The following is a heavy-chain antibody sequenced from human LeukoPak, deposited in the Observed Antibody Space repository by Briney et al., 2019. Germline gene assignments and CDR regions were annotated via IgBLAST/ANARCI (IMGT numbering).Heavy chain of an antibody. Sequence: GGSLRLSCVVSGFTFSDYNMNWVRQTSGKGLEWVSSISISSIYTYYADSVKGRFTISRDNANSSLFLQMSSLRADDTGVYYCARDDFGFDYWGQGSLVTVSS. D-gene: IGHD3/OR15-3a*01. CDR1: GFTFSDYN. J-gene: IGHJ4*02. CDR3: ARDDFGFDY. V-gene: IGHV3-21*01. CDR2: ISISSIYT.